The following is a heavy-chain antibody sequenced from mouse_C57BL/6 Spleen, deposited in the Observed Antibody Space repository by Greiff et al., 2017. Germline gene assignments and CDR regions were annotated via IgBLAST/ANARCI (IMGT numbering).Heavy chain of an antibody. V-gene: IGHV1-80*01. D-gene: IGHD1-2*01. CDR3: ARLKTAAFDY. CDR2: IYPGDGDT. J-gene: IGHJ2*01. Sequence: VKLVESGAELVKPGASVKISCKASGYAFSSYWMNWVKQRPGKGLEWIGQIYPGDGDTNYNGKFKGKATLTADKSSSTAYMQLSSLTSEDSAVYFCARLKTAAFDYWGQGTTLTVSS. CDR1: GYAFSSYW.